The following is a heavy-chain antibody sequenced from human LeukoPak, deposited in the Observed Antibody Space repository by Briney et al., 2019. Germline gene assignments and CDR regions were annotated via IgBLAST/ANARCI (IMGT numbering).Heavy chain of an antibody. V-gene: IGHV4-59*12. D-gene: IGHD1-20*01. J-gene: IGHJ3*02. CDR2: IYHSGST. CDR1: GGSISSYY. Sequence: SETLSLTCTVSGGSISSYYWSWIRQPPGKGLEWIGYIYHSGSTYYNPSLKSRVTISVDRSKNQFSLKLSSVTAADTAVYYCARDLTGNDAFDIWGQGTMVTVSS. CDR3: ARDLTGNDAFDI.